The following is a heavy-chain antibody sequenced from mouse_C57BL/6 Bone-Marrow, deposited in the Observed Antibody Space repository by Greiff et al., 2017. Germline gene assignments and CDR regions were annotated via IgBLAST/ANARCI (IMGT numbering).Heavy chain of an antibody. CDR1: GYTFTSYW. J-gene: IGHJ3*01. CDR2: IDPSDSYT. Sequence: QVQLQQPGAELVRPGTSVKLSCKASGYTFTSYWMHWVKQRPGQGLEWIGVIDPSDSYTNYNQKFKGKATLTVDTSSSTAYMQLSSLTSEDAAVYYCARTPSYGSNSWFAYWGQGTLVTVSA. D-gene: IGHD1-1*01. V-gene: IGHV1-59*01. CDR3: ARTPSYGSNSWFAY.